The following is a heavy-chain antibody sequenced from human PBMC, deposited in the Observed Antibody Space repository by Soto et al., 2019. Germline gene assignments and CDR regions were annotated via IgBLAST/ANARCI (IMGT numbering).Heavy chain of an antibody. Sequence: QLHLVQSGAVVKKPGASVTVSCSASGYPVTAYYMHWVRQTPGRGLEWMGGINPATGAAKYTQTLQGRVTMSRDTSTGTVFMELGGLTFEDTAVFYCARGGGVGVAGSAAFDMWGQGTLVTVSS. CDR3: ARGGGVGVAGSAAFDM. J-gene: IGHJ3*02. V-gene: IGHV1-2*02. CDR1: GYPVTAYY. CDR2: INPATGAA. D-gene: IGHD3-3*01.